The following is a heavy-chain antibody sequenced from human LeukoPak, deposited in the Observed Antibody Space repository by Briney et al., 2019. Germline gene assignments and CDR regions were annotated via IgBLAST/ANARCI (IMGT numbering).Heavy chain of an antibody. CDR2: ISYSGGST. V-gene: IGHV3-23*01. CDR1: GLSFSSYA. J-gene: IGHJ4*02. D-gene: IGHD1-26*01. Sequence: GGSLRLSCAASGLSFSSYAMNWVRQAPGKGLEWVSTISYSGGSTYYVDSVKGRFTISRDNSENTLYLQLNSLRVEDTAVYYCAKAASGSYLYYFDYWGQGTLVTDSS. CDR3: AKAASGSYLYYFDY.